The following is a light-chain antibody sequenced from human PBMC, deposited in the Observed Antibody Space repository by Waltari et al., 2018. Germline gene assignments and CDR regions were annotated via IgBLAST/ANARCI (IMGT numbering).Light chain of an antibody. V-gene: IGKV3-20*01. Sequence: VLTQSPGTLSLSPGESATLSCRASQTLSKNSLAWYQQKPGQAPRLLIYGASSRAAGIPDRFSGSGSGTYFTLTISRLEPDDFAMYYCQQYGSSVLYTFGQGTKLEIK. CDR1: QTLSKNS. J-gene: IGKJ2*01. CDR2: GAS. CDR3: QQYGSSVLYT.